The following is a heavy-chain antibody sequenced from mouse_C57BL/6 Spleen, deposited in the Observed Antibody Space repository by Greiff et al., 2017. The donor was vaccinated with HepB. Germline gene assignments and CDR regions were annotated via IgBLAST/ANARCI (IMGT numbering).Heavy chain of an antibody. CDR3: AGGIYYNGRAFAY. CDR1: GFTIKNTY. V-gene: IGHV14-3*01. J-gene: IGHJ3*01. Sequence: VQLKQSVAELVRPGASVKLSCTASGFTIKNTYMHWVKQRPEQGLEWIGRIDPANGNTKYAPKFQGKATITADTSSNTAYLQLSSLTSEDTAIYYCAGGIYYNGRAFAYWGQGTLVTVSA. D-gene: IGHD1-1*01. CDR2: IDPANGNT.